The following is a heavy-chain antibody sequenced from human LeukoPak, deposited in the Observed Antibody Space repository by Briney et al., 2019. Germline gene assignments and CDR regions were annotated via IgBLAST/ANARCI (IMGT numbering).Heavy chain of an antibody. CDR2: IIPIFGTA. CDR1: GGTFSSYT. Sequence: SVKVSCKASGGTFSSYTISWVRQAPGQGLEWMGGIIPIFGTANYAQKFQGRVTITADESTSTAYMELSSLRSEDTAVYYCARESDYYDSSGPTPFDYWGQGTLVTVSS. D-gene: IGHD3-22*01. J-gene: IGHJ4*02. CDR3: ARESDYYDSSGPTPFDY. V-gene: IGHV1-69*13.